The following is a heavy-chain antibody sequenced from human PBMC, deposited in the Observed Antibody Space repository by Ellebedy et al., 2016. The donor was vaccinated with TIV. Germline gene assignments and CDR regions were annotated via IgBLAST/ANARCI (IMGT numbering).Heavy chain of an antibody. CDR3: ARARVYIYDALDV. CDR2: IRHDGNNQ. J-gene: IGHJ6*02. Sequence: PGGSLRLSCAASGFTFSNYAMHWVRQAPGKGLEWVAFIRHDGNNQYYADSVKGRFTSARDHSKNTLYLQMNSLRAEDTAMYHCARARVYIYDALDVWGQGTTVTVSS. CDR1: GFTFSNYA. D-gene: IGHD3-16*01. V-gene: IGHV3-30*02.